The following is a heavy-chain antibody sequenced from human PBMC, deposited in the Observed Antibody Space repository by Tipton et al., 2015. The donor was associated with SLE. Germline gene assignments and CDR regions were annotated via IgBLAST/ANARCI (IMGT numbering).Heavy chain of an antibody. CDR2: INHGGST. J-gene: IGHJ4*01. V-gene: IGHV4-34*01. CDR3: ASWDDNSGYFYVGYFDY. CDR1: GGSFSGYY. Sequence: GLVKPSETLSLTCAVYGGSFSGYYWSWIRQPPGKGLEWIGEINHGGSTDYNPSLKGRVTISVDTSKNQFSLKLSSVTAADTAVYYCASWDDNSGYFYVGYFDYWGHGTPVTVSS. D-gene: IGHD3-22*01.